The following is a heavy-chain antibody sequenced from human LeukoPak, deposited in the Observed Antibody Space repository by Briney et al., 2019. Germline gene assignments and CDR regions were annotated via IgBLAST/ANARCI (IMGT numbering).Heavy chain of an antibody. CDR2: ISAYNGNT. V-gene: IGHV1-18*01. D-gene: IGHD4-11*01. CDR1: GYTFTSYG. Sequence: GASVKVSCKASGYTFTSYGISWVRQAPGQGLEWMGWISAYNGNTNYAQNLQGRVTIITDASTSTVYMELRSLRSDDTAMYYCGRWRESSNWPPGYLQHWGQGTLIIVSS. J-gene: IGHJ1*01. CDR3: GRWRESSNWPPGYLQH.